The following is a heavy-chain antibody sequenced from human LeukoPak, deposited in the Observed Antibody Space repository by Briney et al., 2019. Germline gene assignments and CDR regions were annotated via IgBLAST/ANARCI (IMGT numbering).Heavy chain of an antibody. CDR1: GFTFSTYA. CDR3: AKDPDYGDYYFDF. D-gene: IGHD4-17*01. CDR2: ISGHASRT. V-gene: IGHV3-23*01. J-gene: IGHJ4*02. Sequence: PGGSLRLSCAASGFTFSTYAMTWVRQAPGKGLEWVSGISGHASRTHYADSVKGRFTISRDNSKNTVYLQMNSLRAEDTAVYYCAKDPDYGDYYFDFWGQGTLVTVSS.